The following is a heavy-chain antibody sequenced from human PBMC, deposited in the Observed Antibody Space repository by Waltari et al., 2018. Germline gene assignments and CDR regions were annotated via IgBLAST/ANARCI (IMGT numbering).Heavy chain of an antibody. D-gene: IGHD1-7*01. J-gene: IGHJ6*03. CDR2: IIPISGAS. CDR3: ARGLLSGTWDYYYYYMDV. V-gene: IGHV1-69*13. CDR1: GCTFSRYV. Sequence: QVQLVQSGAEVKKPGSSMKISCKASGCTFSRYVMSWVRQAPGQGLEWVGGIIPISGASNYAQKFQGRVTITADESTSTAYMELRSLRSEDTAVYYCARGLLSGTWDYYYYYMDVWGRGTTVTVSS.